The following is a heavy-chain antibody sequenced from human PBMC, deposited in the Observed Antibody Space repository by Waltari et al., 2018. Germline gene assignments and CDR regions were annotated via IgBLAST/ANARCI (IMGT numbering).Heavy chain of an antibody. CDR1: GFTFNNYA. CDR2: ISASGGST. CDR3: AKAYCSSTSCYVRFDH. D-gene: IGHD2-2*01. V-gene: IGHV3-23*01. J-gene: IGHJ4*02. Sequence: EVQLLESGGGLEQPGGSLRLSCAASGFTFNNYAMSWVRQAPGKGLEWVSGISASGGSTYYADSVKGRFTSSRDKSKDTLFLQMNSLRAEDTAVYHCAKAYCSSTSCYVRFDHWGQGTLVTVSS.